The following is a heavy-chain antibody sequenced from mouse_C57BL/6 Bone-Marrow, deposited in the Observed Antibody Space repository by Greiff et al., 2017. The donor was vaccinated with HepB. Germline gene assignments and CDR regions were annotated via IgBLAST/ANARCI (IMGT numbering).Heavy chain of an antibody. CDR3: ATLYYYGSSFAWFAY. CDR2: IHPNSGST. CDR1: GYTFTSYW. D-gene: IGHD1-1*01. Sequence: VQLQQPGAELVKPGASVKLSCKASGYTFTSYWMHWVKQRPGQGLEWIGMIHPNSGSTNYNEKFKSKATLTVDKSSSTAYMQLSSLTSEDSAVYYCATLYYYGSSFAWFAYWGQGTLVTVSA. V-gene: IGHV1-64*01. J-gene: IGHJ3*01.